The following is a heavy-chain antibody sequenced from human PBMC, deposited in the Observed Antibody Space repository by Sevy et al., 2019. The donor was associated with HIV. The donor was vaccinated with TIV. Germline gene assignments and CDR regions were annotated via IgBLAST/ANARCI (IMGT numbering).Heavy chain of an antibody. Sequence: GESLKISCKGSGYSFTSYWISWVRQMPGKGLEWMGRIDPSDSYTNYSPSFQGHVTISADKSISTAYLQWSSLKASDIAMYYCARTAEISRDAFDIWGQGTMVTVSS. V-gene: IGHV5-10-1*01. D-gene: IGHD2-15*01. CDR3: ARTAEISRDAFDI. CDR2: IDPSDSYT. CDR1: GYSFTSYW. J-gene: IGHJ3*02.